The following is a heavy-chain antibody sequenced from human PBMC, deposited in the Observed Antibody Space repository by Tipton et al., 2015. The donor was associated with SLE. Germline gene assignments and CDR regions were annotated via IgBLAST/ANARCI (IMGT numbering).Heavy chain of an antibody. CDR2: IYSGGST. D-gene: IGHD1-26*01. V-gene: IGHV3-66*02. CDR3: ARDGIYPYYYHYMDV. J-gene: IGHJ6*03. Sequence: GSLRLSCVASGFTFSTSAMHWVRQAPGKGLEWVSGIYSGGSTYYADSVKGRFTISRDNSKNTLYLQMNSLRAEDTAVYYCARDGIYPYYYHYMDVWGKGTTVTVSS. CDR1: GFTFSTSA.